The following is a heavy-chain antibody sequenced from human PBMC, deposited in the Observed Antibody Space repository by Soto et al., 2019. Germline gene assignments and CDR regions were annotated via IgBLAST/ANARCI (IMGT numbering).Heavy chain of an antibody. V-gene: IGHV4-59*08. CDR3: ARVPAAGEDWFDP. Sequence: SETLSLTCTVSGGSISSYYWSWIRQPPGKGLEWIGYIYYSGSTNYNPSLKSRVTISVDTSKNQFSLKLSSVTAADTAVYYCARVPAAGEDWFDPCGQGTLVTVSS. D-gene: IGHD6-13*01. CDR2: IYYSGST. J-gene: IGHJ5*02. CDR1: GGSISSYY.